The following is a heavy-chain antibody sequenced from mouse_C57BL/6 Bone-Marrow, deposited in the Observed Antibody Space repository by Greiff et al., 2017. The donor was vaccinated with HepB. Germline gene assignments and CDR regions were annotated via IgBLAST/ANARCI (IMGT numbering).Heavy chain of an antibody. V-gene: IGHV1-15*01. Sequence: QVQLQQSGAELVRPGASVTLSCKASGYTFTDYEMHWVKQTPVHGLEWIGAIDPETGGTAYNQKFKGKAILTADKSSSTAYMELRSLTSEDSAVYYCTRRGYDYDGGGFDYWGQGTTLTVSS. D-gene: IGHD2-4*01. CDR1: GYTFTDYE. CDR2: IDPETGGT. J-gene: IGHJ2*01. CDR3: TRRGYDYDGGGFDY.